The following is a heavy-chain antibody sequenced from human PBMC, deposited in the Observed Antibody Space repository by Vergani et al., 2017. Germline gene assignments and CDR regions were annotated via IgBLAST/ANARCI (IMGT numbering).Heavy chain of an antibody. V-gene: IGHV4-39*01. D-gene: IGHD3-10*01. CDR2: IYYSGST. CDR3: AEHGLYGTWGRGGIFSIYYGMDV. CDR1: GGSISSSSYY. Sequence: QLQLQESGPGLVKPSETLSLTCTVSGGSISSSSYYWGWIRQPPGKGLEWIGSIYYSGSTYYNPSLKSRVTISVDTSKNQFSLQLSSVTAADTAVDYCAEHGLYGTWGRGGIFSIYYGMDVWGQGTTVTVSS. J-gene: IGHJ6*02.